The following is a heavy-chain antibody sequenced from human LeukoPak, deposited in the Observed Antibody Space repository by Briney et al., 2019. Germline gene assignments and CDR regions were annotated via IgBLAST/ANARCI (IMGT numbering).Heavy chain of an antibody. Sequence: KAGGSLRLSCAASGFTFSSYSMNWVRQAPGKGLEWVSSISSSSSYIYYADSVKGRFTISRDNAKNSLYLQMNSLRAEDTAVYYCARDGALCYDSSGYCFDYWGQGTLVTVSS. D-gene: IGHD3-22*01. J-gene: IGHJ4*02. CDR2: ISSSSSYI. V-gene: IGHV3-21*01. CDR1: GFTFSSYS. CDR3: ARDGALCYDSSGYCFDY.